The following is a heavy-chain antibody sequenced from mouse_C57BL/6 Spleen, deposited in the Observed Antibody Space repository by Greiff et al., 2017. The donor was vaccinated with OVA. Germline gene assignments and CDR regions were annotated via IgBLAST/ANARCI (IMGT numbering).Heavy chain of an antibody. D-gene: IGHD2-4*01. J-gene: IGHJ1*03. CDR3: VSPYDYDRGRYFDV. CDR1: GFTFNTYA. V-gene: IGHV10-3*01. Sequence: EVHLVESGGGLVQPKGSLKLSCAASGFTFNTYAMHWVRQAPGKGLEWVARIRSKSSNYATYYADSVKDRFTISRDDSHSMLYLQMNNLKTEDTAMYCCVSPYDYDRGRYFDVWGTGTTVTVSS. CDR2: IRSKSSNYAT.